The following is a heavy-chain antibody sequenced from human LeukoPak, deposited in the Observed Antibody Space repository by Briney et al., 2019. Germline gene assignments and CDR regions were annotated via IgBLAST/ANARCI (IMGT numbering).Heavy chain of an antibody. J-gene: IGHJ5*02. CDR2: INHSGST. CDR3: AKDFSTHYYESSGYWPNWFDP. V-gene: IGHV4-34*01. Sequence: PSETLSLTCAVSGESFSRYFWTWIRQPPGKGLEWLGEINHSGSTNYNPSLKSRATMSVDTSKSHFSLKMTSVSAADTAMYYCAKDFSTHYYESSGYWPNWFDPWGQGTLVTVSS. CDR1: GESFSRYF. D-gene: IGHD3-22*01.